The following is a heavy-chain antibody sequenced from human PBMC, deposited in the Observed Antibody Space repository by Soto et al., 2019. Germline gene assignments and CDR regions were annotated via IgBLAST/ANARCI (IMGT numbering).Heavy chain of an antibody. CDR3: GRDNAGSIDY. Sequence: EVQLVESGGGLVQPGGSLRLSCAASGFTFSSYWMHWVRQAPGKGLVWVSLIGSSTTYADSVKGRFTISRDNAKNTLYLQMNSLSAEDTAVYYCGRDNAGSIDYWGQGTLVTVSS. CDR2: IGSST. CDR1: GFTFSSYW. D-gene: IGHD2-2*01. J-gene: IGHJ4*02. V-gene: IGHV3-74*01.